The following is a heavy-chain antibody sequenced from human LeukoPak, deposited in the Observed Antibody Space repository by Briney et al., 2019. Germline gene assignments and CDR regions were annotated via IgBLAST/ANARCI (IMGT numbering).Heavy chain of an antibody. CDR1: GGSFSGYY. J-gene: IGHJ5*02. CDR2: INHSGST. CDR3: ARAKKNCSSTSCYWFWFDP. Sequence: PSETLSLTCAVYGGSFSGYYWSWICQPPGKGLEWIGEINHSGSTNYNPSLKSRVTISVDTSKNQFSLKLSSVTAADTAVYYCARAKKNCSSTSCYWFWFDPWGQGTLVTVSS. V-gene: IGHV4-34*01. D-gene: IGHD2-2*01.